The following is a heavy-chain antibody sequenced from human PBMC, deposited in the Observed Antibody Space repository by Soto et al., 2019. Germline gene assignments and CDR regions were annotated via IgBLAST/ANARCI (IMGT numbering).Heavy chain of an antibody. CDR1: GFTFRNYA. CDR3: ARTAHDILTGYTYYFDY. J-gene: IGHJ4*02. D-gene: IGHD3-9*01. V-gene: IGHV3-23*01. Sequence: PGGSLRLSCDASGFTFRNYAMNWVRQAPGKGLDWVSAISGGGRSTYYADSVKGRFTISRDNSKNTLYLQMNSLRAEDTAVYYCARTAHDILTGYTYYFDYRGQGTLVTVSS. CDR2: ISGGGRST.